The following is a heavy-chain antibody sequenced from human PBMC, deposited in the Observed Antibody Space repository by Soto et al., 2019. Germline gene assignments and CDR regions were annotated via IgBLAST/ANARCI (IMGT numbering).Heavy chain of an antibody. Sequence: EVQLVESGGGLVTPGGSLRLSCAASGITFSKAWMNWVRQAPGKGLEWVGRIKSKIDGGTTDYAAPVNGRFTISRDESKNTLYQQMNSLKTEDTAVYYCTTYCSSTSCDSYYYHTMDVWGQGTTVTVSS. CDR3: TTYCSSTSCDSYYYHTMDV. D-gene: IGHD2-2*01. J-gene: IGHJ6*02. CDR1: GITFSKAW. CDR2: IKSKIDGGTT. V-gene: IGHV3-15*07.